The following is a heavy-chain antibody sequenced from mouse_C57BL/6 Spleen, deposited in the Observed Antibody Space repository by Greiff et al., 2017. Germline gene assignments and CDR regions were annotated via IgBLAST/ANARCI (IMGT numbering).Heavy chain of an antibody. CDR2: ISTGDDYT. CDR1: GFTFSSDA. V-gene: IGHV5-9-1*02. J-gene: IGHJ4*01. D-gene: IGHD3-3*01. CDR3: TRDWGCRGY. Sequence: EVKLVESGEGLVKPGGSLKLSCAASGFTFSSDAMSWVRQTPEQSLEWVAYISTGDDYTYSASTVKGRFTISRDNARNTLYLQMSSLKSEATAMYCCTRDWGCRGYWGQGTSVTVSS.